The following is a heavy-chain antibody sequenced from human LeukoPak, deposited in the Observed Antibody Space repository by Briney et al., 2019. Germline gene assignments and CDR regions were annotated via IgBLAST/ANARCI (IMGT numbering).Heavy chain of an antibody. Sequence: GASVKVSCTASGYTFTSYDINWVRQAAGQGLEWMGWMNPNSGNTGYAQKFQGRVTMTRDSSITTAYMELSSLRSEDTAVYYCARVLRSSGWYYWGQGTLVTVSS. D-gene: IGHD6-19*01. V-gene: IGHV1-8*01. CDR2: MNPNSGNT. CDR1: GYTFTSYD. J-gene: IGHJ4*02. CDR3: ARVLRSSGWYY.